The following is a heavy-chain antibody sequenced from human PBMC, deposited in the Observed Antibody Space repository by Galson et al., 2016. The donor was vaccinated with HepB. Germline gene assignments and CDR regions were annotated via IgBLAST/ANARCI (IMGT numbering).Heavy chain of an antibody. Sequence: SLRLSCAASGFTFSSYSMSWVRQAPEKGLEWVASLSGSTIYIYYADSVKGRFTISRDNANNLLYLQMNSLRAEDTAVYYCTRHALGGNYIPDDYWGQGTLLTVSS. J-gene: IGHJ4*02. V-gene: IGHV3-21*01. CDR1: GFTFSSYS. CDR2: LSGSTIYI. CDR3: TRHALGGNYIPDDY. D-gene: IGHD2-2*02.